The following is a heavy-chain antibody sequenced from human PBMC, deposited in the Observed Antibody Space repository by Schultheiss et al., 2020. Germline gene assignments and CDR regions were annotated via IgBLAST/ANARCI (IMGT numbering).Heavy chain of an antibody. CDR2: ISSNGGST. J-gene: IGHJ4*02. V-gene: IGHV3-64D*06. Sequence: GGSLRLSCSASGFTFSSYAMHWVRQAPGKGLEYVSAISSNGGSTYHADSVKDRFTISRDKSKNTLYLQMNSLRTEDTAVYYCVKESAGTFGYLFDYFDYWGPGTLVTVAS. D-gene: IGHD5-18*01. CDR3: VKESAGTFGYLFDYFDY. CDR1: GFTFSSYA.